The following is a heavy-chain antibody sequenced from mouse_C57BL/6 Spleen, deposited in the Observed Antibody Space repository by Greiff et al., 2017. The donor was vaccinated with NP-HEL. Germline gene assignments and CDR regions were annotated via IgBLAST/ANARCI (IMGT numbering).Heavy chain of an antibody. Sequence: FKLQQPGAELVRPGSSVKLSCKASGYPFTSSWMDWVKQRPGQGLEWIGNIYPSDSETHYNQKFKDKATLTVDKSSSTAYMQLSSLTSEDSAVYYCARKYGYDGPLDYWGQGTTLTVSS. CDR3: ARKYGYDGPLDY. CDR2: IYPSDSET. V-gene: IGHV1-61*01. J-gene: IGHJ2*01. CDR1: GYPFTSSW. D-gene: IGHD2-2*01.